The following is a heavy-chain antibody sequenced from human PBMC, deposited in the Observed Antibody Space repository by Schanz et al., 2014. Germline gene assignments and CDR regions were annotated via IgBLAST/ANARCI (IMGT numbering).Heavy chain of an antibody. CDR2: ISSSSSYI. J-gene: IGHJ4*01. Sequence: QVQLVESGGGLVKPGGSLRLSCAASGFTFSDYYMSWIRQAPGKGLEWVSYISSSSSYIYYADSVKGRFTISRDNSKNTLYLQMNTLRAEDTAVYYCAREQIMAAAGLVDYWGHGTLVTVSS. V-gene: IGHV3-11*05. CDR3: AREQIMAAAGLVDY. D-gene: IGHD6-13*01. CDR1: GFTFSDYY.